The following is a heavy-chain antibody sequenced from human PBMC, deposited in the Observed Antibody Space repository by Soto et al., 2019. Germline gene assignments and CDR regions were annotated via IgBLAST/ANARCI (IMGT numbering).Heavy chain of an antibody. V-gene: IGHV5-10-1*01. Sequence: GESLKISCKGSGYSFTIYWISWVRQMPGKGLEWMGRIDPSDSYTNYSPSFQGHVTISADKSISTAYLQWSSLKASDTAMYYCARRVVNIAAAGAYGMDVWGQGTTVTVSS. CDR2: IDPSDSYT. CDR3: ARRVVNIAAAGAYGMDV. CDR1: GYSFTIYW. D-gene: IGHD6-13*01. J-gene: IGHJ6*02.